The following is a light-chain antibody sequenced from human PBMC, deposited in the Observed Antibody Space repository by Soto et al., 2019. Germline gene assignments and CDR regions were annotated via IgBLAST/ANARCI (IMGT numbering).Light chain of an antibody. CDR2: EVT. V-gene: IGLV2-14*01. Sequence: QSALTQPASVSGSPGQSIAISCTGTRSDVGAYNYVSWYQQHPGKAPKLMISEVTNRPSGVSDRFSGSKSGNTASLTISGLQAEDEADYYCSSFTSRFTFVFGTGKKLTVL. CDR3: SSFTSRFTFV. J-gene: IGLJ1*01. CDR1: RSDVGAYNY.